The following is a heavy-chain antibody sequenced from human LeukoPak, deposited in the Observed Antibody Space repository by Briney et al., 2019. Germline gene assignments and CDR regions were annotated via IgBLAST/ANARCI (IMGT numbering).Heavy chain of an antibody. CDR3: ARDKYYYGSGTFYSSAVFDN. V-gene: IGHV1-2*06. Sequence: AASVKVSCKASGYTFTAYYLHWVRQAPGQGLEWMGRINPNSGDTEYTQKFQDGVTMTRDTSTSTAYMELSGLRSGDTAVYYCARDKYYYGSGTFYSSAVFDNWGQGTLVAVSS. CDR2: INPNSGDT. CDR1: GYTFTAYY. D-gene: IGHD3-10*01. J-gene: IGHJ4*02.